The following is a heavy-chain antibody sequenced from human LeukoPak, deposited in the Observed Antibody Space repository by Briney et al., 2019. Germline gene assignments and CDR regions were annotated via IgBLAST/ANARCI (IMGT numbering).Heavy chain of an antibody. Sequence: GGSLRLSCAASGFTFSSYGMHWVRQAPGKGLEWVAVISYDGSNKYYADSVKGRFTISRDNSKNTLYLQMNSLRAEDTAVYYCARELEAFDIWGQGTMVTVFS. CDR2: ISYDGSNK. J-gene: IGHJ3*02. V-gene: IGHV3-30*19. CDR3: ARELEAFDI. CDR1: GFTFSSYG. D-gene: IGHD5-24*01.